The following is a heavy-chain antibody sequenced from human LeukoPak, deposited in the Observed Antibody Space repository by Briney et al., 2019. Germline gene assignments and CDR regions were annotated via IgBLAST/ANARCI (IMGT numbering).Heavy chain of an antibody. D-gene: IGHD3-22*01. CDR1: GDFIRSYY. Sequence: SETLSLTCIVSGDFIRSYYWNWIRQAPGKALEWIGHIHNNGDSAYNFSLQSRVTISMDTYKNQFSLKLSSVTAADTAVYYCGRWGYFDSGNYFVVDYWGQGTVVTVSS. CDR3: GRWGYFDSGNYFVVDY. CDR2: IHNNGDS. J-gene: IGHJ4*02. V-gene: IGHV4-59*01.